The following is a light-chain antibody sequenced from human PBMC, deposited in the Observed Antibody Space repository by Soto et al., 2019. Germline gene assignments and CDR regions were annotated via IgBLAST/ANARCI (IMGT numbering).Light chain of an antibody. CDR1: SSNIGSNT. CDR3: AAWDDSLNGHWV. J-gene: IGLJ3*02. V-gene: IGLV1-44*01. Sequence: QSVLTQPPSASETPGQRVTISCSGSSSNIGSNTVNWYQQLPGTAPKLLIYNNNQRPSGVPDRFSGSKSGTSASLAISGLQSEDGADYFCAAWDDSLNGHWVFGGGTKVTVL. CDR2: NNN.